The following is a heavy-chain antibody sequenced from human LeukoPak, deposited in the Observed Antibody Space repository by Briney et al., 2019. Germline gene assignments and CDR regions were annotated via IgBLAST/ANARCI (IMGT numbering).Heavy chain of an antibody. CDR3: ARYRPRWFDP. J-gene: IGHJ5*02. D-gene: IGHD1-14*01. CDR2: INHSGST. V-gene: IGHV4-34*01. Sequence: PSETLSLTCAVYGGSFSGYYWSWIRQPPGKGLEWIGEINHSGSTNYNPSLKSRVTISVDTSKNQFSLKLSSVTAADTAVYYCARYRPRWFDPWGQGTLVTVSS. CDR1: GGSFSGYY.